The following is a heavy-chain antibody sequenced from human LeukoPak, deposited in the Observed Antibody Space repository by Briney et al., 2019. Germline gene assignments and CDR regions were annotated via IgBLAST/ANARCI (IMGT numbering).Heavy chain of an antibody. Sequence: SETLSLTCTVSGGSISSGDYYWSWIRQPPGKGLEWIVYIYYSGSTYYNPSLKSRVTISIDTSKNQFSLKLSSVTAADTAVYYCASIVVVTATINWFDPWGQGTLVTVSS. CDR3: ASIVVVTATINWFDP. D-gene: IGHD2-21*02. V-gene: IGHV4-30-4*01. CDR1: GGSISSGDYY. CDR2: IYYSGST. J-gene: IGHJ5*02.